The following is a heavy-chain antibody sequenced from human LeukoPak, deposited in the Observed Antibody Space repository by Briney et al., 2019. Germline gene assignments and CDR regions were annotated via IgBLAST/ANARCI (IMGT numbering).Heavy chain of an antibody. D-gene: IGHD3-10*01. V-gene: IGHV3-74*01. CDR2: IESNGLT. CDR3: AKAATYFYGSVTYDWFES. CDR1: GFTFSSYW. J-gene: IGHJ5*01. Sequence: GGSLRLSCEASGFTFSSYWMHWVRQIPGKGLMWVSRIESNGLTLYADSVRDRFTISRDNGKNTVYLQMNSLRVDDTAIYYCAKAATYFYGSVTYDWFESWGQGTLVTVSS.